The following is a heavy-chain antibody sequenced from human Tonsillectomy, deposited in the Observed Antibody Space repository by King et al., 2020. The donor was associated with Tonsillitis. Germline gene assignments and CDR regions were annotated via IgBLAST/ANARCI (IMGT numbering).Heavy chain of an antibody. J-gene: IGHJ2*01. CDR2: ISYDGSNK. CDR1: GFTFSSYG. D-gene: IGHD4-17*01. V-gene: IGHV3-30*18. CDR3: AKEATTVTTSDWYFDL. Sequence: VQLVESGGGVVQPGRSLRLSCAASGFTFSSYGMHWVRQAPGKGLEWVAVISYDGSNKYYADSVKGRFTISRDNSKNTLYLQMNSLRAEDTAVYYGAKEATTVTTSDWYFDLWGRGTLVTVSS.